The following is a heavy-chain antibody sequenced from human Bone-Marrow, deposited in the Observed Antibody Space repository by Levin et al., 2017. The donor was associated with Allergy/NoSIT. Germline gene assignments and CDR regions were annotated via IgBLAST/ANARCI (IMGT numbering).Heavy chain of an antibody. V-gene: IGHV3-23*01. CDR1: GFTFSNYA. CDR3: AREDSNWPRVDFDY. Sequence: GGSLRLSCEASGFTFSNYAMSWVRQAPGKGLEWVSAITSAGEMFYADSVRGRFTISRDNSKNTVHLALNSLRAEDTAVYYCAREDSNWPRVDFDYWGQGTLVTVSS. D-gene: IGHD6-13*01. J-gene: IGHJ4*02. CDR2: ITSAGEM.